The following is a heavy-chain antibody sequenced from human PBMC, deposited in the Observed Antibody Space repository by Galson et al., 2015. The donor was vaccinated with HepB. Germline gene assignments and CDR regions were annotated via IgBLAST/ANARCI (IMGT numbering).Heavy chain of an antibody. Sequence: SVKVSCKASGYTFTSYDINWVRQATGQGLEWMGWMNPNSGNTGYAQKFQGRVTMTRNTSISIAYMELSSLRSEDTAVYYCARSYYDILTGYYNFDYWGQGTLVTVSS. CDR3: ARSYYDILTGYYNFDY. D-gene: IGHD3-9*01. V-gene: IGHV1-8*01. J-gene: IGHJ4*02. CDR1: GYTFTSYD. CDR2: MNPNSGNT.